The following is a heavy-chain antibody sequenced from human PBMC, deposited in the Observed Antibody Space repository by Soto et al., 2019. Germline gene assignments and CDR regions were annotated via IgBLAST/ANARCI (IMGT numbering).Heavy chain of an antibody. CDR3: AHRSTTRGACDI. Sequence: QITLEESGPALVKPTQTLTLTCTFSGYSFTTTGGSVAWIRQPPGKALEWLPLLYWDDDQRYSPSLKSRLTIPKDTSKNQVVLTMTNMDPVDTATYDWAHRSTTRGACDIWGQGTMGTVSS. V-gene: IGHV2-5*02. CDR1: GYSFTTTGGS. J-gene: IGHJ3*02. D-gene: IGHD1-26*01. CDR2: LYWDDDQ.